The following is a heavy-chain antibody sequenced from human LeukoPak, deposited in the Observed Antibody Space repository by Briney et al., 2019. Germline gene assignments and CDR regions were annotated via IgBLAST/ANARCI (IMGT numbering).Heavy chain of an antibody. V-gene: IGHV4-34*01. D-gene: IGHD5-24*01. CDR3: ARLQNTYYYNYGLDV. CDR1: GGSFSGYY. J-gene: IGHJ6*02. Sequence: SETLSLTCAVYGGSFSGYYWSWIRQPPGKGLEWIGEINHSGSTNYNPSLKSRVTISVDTSKNQFSLKLGSVTAADTAVYYCARLQNTYYYNYGLDVWGQGTTVTVSS. CDR2: INHSGST.